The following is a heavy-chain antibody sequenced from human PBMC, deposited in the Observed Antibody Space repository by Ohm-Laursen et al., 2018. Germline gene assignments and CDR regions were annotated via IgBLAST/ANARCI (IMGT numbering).Heavy chain of an antibody. CDR1: GFTFSDCG. CDR2: FSYDGSDK. V-gene: IGHV3-30*03. Sequence: SLRLSCSASGFTFSDCGMHWVRQTPGKGLEWVAVFSYDGSDKHYADSVKGRFTISRDNSKNTLYLQMNSLRAEDTAVYYCASPPQGSSRHTGWYYYYGMDVWGQGTTVTVSS. J-gene: IGHJ6*02. CDR3: ASPPQGSSRHTGWYYYYGMDV. D-gene: IGHD6-6*01.